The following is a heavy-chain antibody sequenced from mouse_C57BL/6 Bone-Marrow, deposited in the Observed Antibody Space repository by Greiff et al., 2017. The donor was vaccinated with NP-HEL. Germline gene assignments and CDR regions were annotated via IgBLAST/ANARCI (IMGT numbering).Heavy chain of an antibody. CDR1: GYTFTDYY. CDR2: INPNNGGT. D-gene: IGHD1-1*01. CDR3: ARWLTTVVATDYAMDY. V-gene: IGHV1-26*01. J-gene: IGHJ4*01. Sequence: EVQLQQSGPELVKPGASVKISCKASGYTFTDYYMNWVKQSHGKSLEWIGDINPNNGGTSYNQKFKGKATLTVDKSSSTAYMELRSLTSEHSAVYYCARWLTTVVATDYAMDYWGQGTSVTVSS.